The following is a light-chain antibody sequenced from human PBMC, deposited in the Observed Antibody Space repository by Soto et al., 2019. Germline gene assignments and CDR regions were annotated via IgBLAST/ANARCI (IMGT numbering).Light chain of an antibody. CDR1: SSDVGAYNY. V-gene: IGLV2-14*01. Sequence: QSALTQPASVSGSPGQSVAISCTGTSSDVGAYNYISWYQQHPGKAPKLLLSEVSNRPSGVSDRFYGSKSDNTASLTIYGLQTEDEADYYCSSLTTSFTYVFGTGTKVTVL. CDR3: SSLTTSFTYV. CDR2: EVS. J-gene: IGLJ1*01.